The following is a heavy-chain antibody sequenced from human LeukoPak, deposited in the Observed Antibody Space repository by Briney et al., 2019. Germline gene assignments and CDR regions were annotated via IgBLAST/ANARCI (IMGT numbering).Heavy chain of an antibody. V-gene: IGHV4-59*08. CDR2: IYHSGST. J-gene: IGHJ3*02. CDR3: ARRLMGYDAFEI. D-gene: IGHD3-22*01. CDR1: GGSISSYY. Sequence: PSETLSLTCTVSGGSISSYYWSWIRQPPGKGLEWIRYIYHSGSTNYNPSLKSRVTISVDTSKNKFSLKLSSVTAADTAVYYCARRLMGYDAFEIWGQGTMVTVSS.